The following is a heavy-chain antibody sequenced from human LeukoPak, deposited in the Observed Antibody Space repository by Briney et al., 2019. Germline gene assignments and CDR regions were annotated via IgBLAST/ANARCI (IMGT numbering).Heavy chain of an antibody. CDR1: GFAFSNAW. CDR3: AKGGNWIFRADFDY. Sequence: GGSLRLSCAASGFAFSNAWMSWVRQAPGKGLEWVSAITASGGSTKYADSVKGRFTISRDNSKNTLYLQMNSLRAEDTAVYYCAKGGNWIFRADFDYWGQGTLVTVSS. V-gene: IGHV3-23*01. J-gene: IGHJ4*02. D-gene: IGHD3-16*01. CDR2: ITASGGST.